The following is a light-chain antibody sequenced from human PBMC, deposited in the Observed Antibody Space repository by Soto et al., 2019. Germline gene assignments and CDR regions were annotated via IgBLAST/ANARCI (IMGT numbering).Light chain of an antibody. V-gene: IGLV2-11*01. Sequence: QSALTQPRSVSGSPGQSVTISCTGTSSDVGGYNYVSWYQQHPGKAPKLMIYDVSKRPSGVPDRFSGSKSGNTASLTISGLEAEDEADYSCCSYAGRYTYVVVTGTKLTVL. J-gene: IGLJ1*01. CDR2: DVS. CDR3: CSYAGRYTYV. CDR1: SSDVGGYNY.